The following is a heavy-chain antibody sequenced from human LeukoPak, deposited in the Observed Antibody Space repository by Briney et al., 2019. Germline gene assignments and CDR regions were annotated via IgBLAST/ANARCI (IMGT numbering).Heavy chain of an antibody. D-gene: IGHD3-22*01. CDR1: GFTFSTYW. J-gene: IGHJ4*02. V-gene: IGHV3-74*01. Sequence: GGSLRLSCAASGFTFSTYWMHWVRQAPGKGLVWVSRINSDRSSTSYADSVKGRFTISRDNTKNTLYLQMNSLRAEDTAVYYCARAKYYYDSSGYSYYFDYWGQGTLVTVSS. CDR2: INSDRSST. CDR3: ARAKYYYDSSGYSYYFDY.